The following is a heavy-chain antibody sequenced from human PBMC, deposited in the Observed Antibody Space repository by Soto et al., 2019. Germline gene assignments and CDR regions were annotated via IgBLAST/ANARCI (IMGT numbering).Heavy chain of an antibody. CDR2: IYSGGAT. J-gene: IGHJ4*02. CDR1: GFTVSNNY. V-gene: IGHV3-66*01. CDR3: ARDGTYNWV. D-gene: IGHD1-1*01. Sequence: EVQLVESGGGLVQPGGSLRLSCAASGFTVSNNYMRWVRQAPGKGLEWVSLIYSGGATYYADSVKGRFTISRDNSKNKLYLQMNSLGAEDTAVYYCARDGTYNWVGGQGILVTVSS.